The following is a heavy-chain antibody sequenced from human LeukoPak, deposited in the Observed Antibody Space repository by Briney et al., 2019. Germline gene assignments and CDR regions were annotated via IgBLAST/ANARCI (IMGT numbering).Heavy chain of an antibody. Sequence: ASVKVSCKASGYTFTSYYMHWVRQAPGQGLEWMGIINPSGGSTSYAQKFQGRVTMTRDMSTSTVYMELSSLRSEDTAVYYCARDPVSVGQQLVGGWFDPWGQGTLVTVSS. D-gene: IGHD6-6*01. J-gene: IGHJ5*02. CDR2: INPSGGST. V-gene: IGHV1-46*01. CDR1: GYTFTSYY. CDR3: ARDPVSVGQQLVGGWFDP.